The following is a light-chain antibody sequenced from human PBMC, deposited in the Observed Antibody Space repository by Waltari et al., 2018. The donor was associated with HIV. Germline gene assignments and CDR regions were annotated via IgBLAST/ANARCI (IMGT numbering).Light chain of an antibody. CDR1: NHAIGADKS. Sequence: QSALTQTASVSASPGQSITISCTGINHAIGADKSVSWYHQHPGKVPKLLIYDVTNRPAGVSGRFSGSKSVNTASLTISWLQPDDEADYYCGSSTNSNIVLFGGGTKLTVL. CDR3: GSSTNSNIVL. CDR2: DVT. V-gene: IGLV2-14*01. J-gene: IGLJ2*01.